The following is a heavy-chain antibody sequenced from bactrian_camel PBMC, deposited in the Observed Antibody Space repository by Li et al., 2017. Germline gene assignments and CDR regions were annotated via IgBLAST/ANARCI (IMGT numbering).Heavy chain of an antibody. Sequence: VQLVESGGGSVQAGGSLRLSCSASGYTHDRYGMAWFRQAPGKEREGVAAIHTAGSTAYYADSVKGRFTISRDNAKNTATLHMNSLKPEDTGMYYCAADPLGLDRPSGSWVLIHYWGQGTQVTVS. V-gene: IGHV3S31*01. CDR3: AADPLGLDRPSGSWVLIHY. J-gene: IGHJ4*01. D-gene: IGHD5*01. CDR1: GYTHDRYG. CDR2: IHTAGSTA.